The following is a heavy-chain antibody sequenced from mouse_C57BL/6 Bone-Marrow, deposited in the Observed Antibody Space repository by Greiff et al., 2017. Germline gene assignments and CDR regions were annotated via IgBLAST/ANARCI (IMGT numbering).Heavy chain of an antibody. Sequence: QVQLQQPGAELVRPGTSVKLSCKASGYTFTSYWMHWVKQRPGQGLEWIGVIDPSDSYTNYNQKFKGKATLTVDTSSSTAYMQLSSLTSEDSAVYYCAPLYYEYILDYWGQGTTLTVSS. CDR2: IDPSDSYT. V-gene: IGHV1-59*01. D-gene: IGHD2-4*01. J-gene: IGHJ2*01. CDR3: APLYYEYILDY. CDR1: GYTFTSYW.